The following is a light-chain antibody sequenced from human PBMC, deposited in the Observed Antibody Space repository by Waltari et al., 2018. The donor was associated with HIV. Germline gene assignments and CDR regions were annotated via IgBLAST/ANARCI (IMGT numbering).Light chain of an antibody. J-gene: IGLJ2*01. V-gene: IGLV1-40*01. CDR3: QSYDSSLSGVV. Sequence: QSVLTQPPSVSGAPGQRVTISCTGGSSNIGAGYDVHWYQQLPGTAPKLLIYGNTNRPSGVPERLSGSKSGTSASLAITGLQAEDESDYYCQSYDSSLSGVVFGGGTKLTVL. CDR2: GNT. CDR1: SSNIGAGYD.